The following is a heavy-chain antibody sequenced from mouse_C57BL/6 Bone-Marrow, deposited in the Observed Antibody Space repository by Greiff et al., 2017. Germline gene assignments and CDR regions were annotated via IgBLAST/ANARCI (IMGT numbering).Heavy chain of an antibody. CDR1: GYTFTSYG. V-gene: IGHV1-81*01. D-gene: IGHD1-1*01. CDR3: ARNYYYGNAMDY. CDR2: ISPRSGNT. J-gene: IGHJ4*01. Sequence: QVQLQQSGAELARPGASVKLSCKASGYTFTSYGISWVKQRTGQGLEWIGEISPRSGNTYYNEKFKGKATLTADKSSSTAYMELRSLTSEDSAVYFCARNYYYGNAMDYWGQGTSVTVSS.